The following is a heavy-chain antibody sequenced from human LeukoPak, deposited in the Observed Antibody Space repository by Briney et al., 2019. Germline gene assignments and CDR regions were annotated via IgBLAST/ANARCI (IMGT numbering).Heavy chain of an antibody. CDR1: GYTFTSYY. V-gene: IGHV1-46*01. D-gene: IGHD5-12*01. CDR3: ARVPGYSGYVLGDASDI. Sequence: ASVKVSCKASGYTFTSYYMHWVRQAPGQGLEWMGIINPSGGSTSYAQKFQGRVTMTRDTSTSTVYMELSSLRSEDTAVYYCARVPGYSGYVLGDASDIWGQGTMVTVSS. CDR2: INPSGGST. J-gene: IGHJ3*02.